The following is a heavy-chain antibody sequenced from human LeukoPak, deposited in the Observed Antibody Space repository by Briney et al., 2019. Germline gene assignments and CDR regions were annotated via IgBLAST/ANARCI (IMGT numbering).Heavy chain of an antibody. CDR1: GFTLSTYA. J-gene: IGHJ4*02. CDR3: GSDLYLGY. V-gene: IGHV3-74*01. Sequence: GGSLRLSCAASGFTLSTYAMSWVRQAPGKGLVWVSRINSDGTTTNYADSVKGRFTISRDNAKNTLYLQMNSLRAEDTAVYYCGSDLYLGYWGQGSLVTVSS. CDR2: INSDGTTT.